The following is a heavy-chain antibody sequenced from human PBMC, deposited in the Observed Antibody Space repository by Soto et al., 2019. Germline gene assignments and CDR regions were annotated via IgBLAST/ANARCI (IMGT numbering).Heavy chain of an antibody. V-gene: IGHV1-2*02. CDR3: ARVFDFWSGLPSDY. J-gene: IGHJ4*02. CDR1: GYTFTAYY. Sequence: QVQLVQSGAEVKKPGASVKVSCKASGYTFTAYYIYWVRQAPGQGLEWMGWINPDSGGTEYAQKFQGRVTMTRDTSISTADMELSSLRSDDTAVYYCARVFDFWSGLPSDYWGQGTLVTVSS. D-gene: IGHD3-3*01. CDR2: INPDSGGT.